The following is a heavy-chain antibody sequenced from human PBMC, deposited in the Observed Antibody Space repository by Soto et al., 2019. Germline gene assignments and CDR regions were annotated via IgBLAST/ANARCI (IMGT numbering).Heavy chain of an antibody. CDR1: GFTFSSYG. D-gene: IGHD3-10*01. CDR2: IWYDGDNK. V-gene: IGHV3-33*01. CDR3: ARDDYGSAIPFDY. Sequence: QVQLVESGGGVVQPGRSLRLSCAASGFTFSSYGMHWVRQAPGKGLEWVAVIWYDGDNKYYVESVKGRFTISRDNSKNTLYRQMNSLRAEDTAVYYCARDDYGSAIPFDYWGQGTLVTVSS. J-gene: IGHJ4*02.